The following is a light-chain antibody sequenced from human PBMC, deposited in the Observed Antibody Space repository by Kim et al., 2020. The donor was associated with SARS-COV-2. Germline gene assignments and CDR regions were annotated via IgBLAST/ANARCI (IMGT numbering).Light chain of an antibody. CDR1: KLGDKY. J-gene: IGLJ3*02. V-gene: IGLV3-1*01. Sequence: VSPGRTASITCSGDKLGDKYACWYQQKPGQSPVLVIYQDSKRPSGIPERFSGSNSGNTATLTISGTQAMDEADYYCQAWDSSTAVFGGGTKLTVL. CDR3: QAWDSSTAV. CDR2: QDS.